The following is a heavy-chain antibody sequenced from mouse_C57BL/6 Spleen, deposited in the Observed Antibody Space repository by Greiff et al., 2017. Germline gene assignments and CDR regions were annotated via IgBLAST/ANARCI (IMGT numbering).Heavy chain of an antibody. D-gene: IGHD1-1*01. CDR3: AITFYYGSSWSMDY. J-gene: IGHJ4*01. CDR1: GYTFTSYW. Sequence: QVQLKQPGAELVKPGASVKVSCKASGYTFTSYWMHWVKQRPGQGLEWIGRIHPSDSDTNYNQTFKGKATLTVDKSSSTAYMQLSSLTSEESAVYYCAITFYYGSSWSMDYWGQGTSVTVSS. V-gene: IGHV1-74*01. CDR2: IHPSDSDT.